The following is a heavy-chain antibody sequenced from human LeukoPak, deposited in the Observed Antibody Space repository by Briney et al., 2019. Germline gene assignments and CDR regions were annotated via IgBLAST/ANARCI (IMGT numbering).Heavy chain of an antibody. J-gene: IGHJ2*01. CDR1: GFTLSGYW. CDR2: INQDGSQT. V-gene: IGHV3-7*01. Sequence: GGSLRLSCAASGFTLSGYWMHWVRQAPGRGLEWVANINQDGSQTYYVGSVKGRFTISRDNAKDSLYLQMNSLRVEDTAVYYCARRYFDLWGRGTLVTVSS. CDR3: ARRYFDL.